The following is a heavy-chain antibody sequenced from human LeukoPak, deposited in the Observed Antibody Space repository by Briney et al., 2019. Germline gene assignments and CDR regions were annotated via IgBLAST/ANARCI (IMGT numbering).Heavy chain of an antibody. CDR1: GFTFSSYS. Sequence: PGGSLRLSCAASGFTFSSYSMDWVRQAPGKGLEWVSSISSSSYIYYADSVKGRFTISRDNAKNSLYLQMNSLRAEDTALYYCAKVNGYCSSTSCQGAFDIWGQGTMVTVSS. CDR2: ISSSSYI. J-gene: IGHJ3*02. D-gene: IGHD2-2*01. V-gene: IGHV3-21*04. CDR3: AKVNGYCSSTSCQGAFDI.